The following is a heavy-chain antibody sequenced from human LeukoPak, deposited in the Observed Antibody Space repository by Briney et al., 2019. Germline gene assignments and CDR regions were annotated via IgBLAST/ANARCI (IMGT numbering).Heavy chain of an antibody. CDR1: GFTFRNYA. D-gene: IGHD3-22*01. CDR3: AKDGAGSYYDDTGYFSPLFDY. CDR2: LSRSGGST. J-gene: IGHJ4*02. V-gene: IGHV3-23*01. Sequence: GGSLRLSCAASGFTFRNYAMSWVRQAPGKGLEWVSALSRSGGSTYYADSVKGRFTIPRDNSKNTLFLQMNSLRAEDTAVYYCAKDGAGSYYDDTGYFSPLFDYWGQGTLVTVSS.